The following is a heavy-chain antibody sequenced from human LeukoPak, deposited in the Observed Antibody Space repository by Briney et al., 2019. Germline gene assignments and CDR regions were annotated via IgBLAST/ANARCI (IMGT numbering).Heavy chain of an antibody. CDR3: SSGGGYCTNGVCQPFDY. CDR2: IYYSGST. J-gene: IGHJ4*02. D-gene: IGHD2-8*01. Sequence: SETLSLTCTVSGGSISSYYWSWIRQPPGKGLEWIGYIYYSGSTNYHPSLKSRVTISVDTSKNQFSLKLSSVTAADTAVYYCSSGGGYCTNGVCQPFDYWGQGTLVTVSS. CDR1: GGSISSYY. V-gene: IGHV4-59*01.